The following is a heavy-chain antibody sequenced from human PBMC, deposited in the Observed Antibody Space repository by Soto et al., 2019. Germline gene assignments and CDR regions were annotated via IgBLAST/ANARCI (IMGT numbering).Heavy chain of an antibody. J-gene: IGHJ5*02. CDR3: ARQSSGWYNWSDP. D-gene: IGHD6-19*01. V-gene: IGHV4-39*01. CDR1: GGSISSSSYY. Sequence: QLQLQESGPGLVKPSETLSLTCSVSGGSISSSSYYWGWIRQPPGKGLEWIGSIYYSGSIYYNPSLKSRVTISVHTSKNQFSLKLSSVTAAETAVYYCARQSSGWYNWSDPWGQGTLVTVSS. CDR2: IYYSGSI.